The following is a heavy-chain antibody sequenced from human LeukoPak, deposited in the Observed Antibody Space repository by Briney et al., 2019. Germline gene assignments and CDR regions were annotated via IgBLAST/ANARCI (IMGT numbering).Heavy chain of an antibody. J-gene: IGHJ4*02. D-gene: IGHD3-9*01. Sequence: PGRSLRLSCAASGFTFSSYAMHWVRQAPGKGLEWVAVISYDGSNKYYADSVKGRFTISRDNSKNTLYLRMNSLRAEDTAVYYCARDRSDRYFDWSIDYWGQGTLVTVSS. V-gene: IGHV3-30*04. CDR3: ARDRSDRYFDWSIDY. CDR2: ISYDGSNK. CDR1: GFTFSSYA.